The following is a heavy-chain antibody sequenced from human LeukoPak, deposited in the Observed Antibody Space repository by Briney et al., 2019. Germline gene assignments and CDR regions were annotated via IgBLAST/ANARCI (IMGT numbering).Heavy chain of an antibody. D-gene: IGHD6-19*01. J-gene: IGHJ3*02. V-gene: IGHV1-2*02. Sequence: ASVKVSCKASGYTFTGYYMHWVRQAPGEGLEWMGWINPNSGGTKYAQKFQGRATMTRDTSINTAYMEVRRLTSDDTAVYYCARERGTLAVAGDAVDIWGQGTMVTVSS. CDR3: ARERGTLAVAGDAVDI. CDR2: INPNSGGT. CDR1: GYTFTGYY.